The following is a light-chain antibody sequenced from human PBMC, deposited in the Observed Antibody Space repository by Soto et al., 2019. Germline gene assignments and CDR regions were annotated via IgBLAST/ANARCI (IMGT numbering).Light chain of an antibody. CDR1: SSDVGANNDY. CDR2: EVS. CDR3: SSYAGSDNFV. J-gene: IGLJ1*01. Sequence: QSVLTQPPSASGSPGQSVTISCTGTSSDVGANNDYVSWYQQHPGKVPKLMIYEVSKRPPGVPDRFSGSKSGNTASLTVSGLQADDEAGYYCSSYAGSDNFVFGTGTKVTVL. V-gene: IGLV2-8*01.